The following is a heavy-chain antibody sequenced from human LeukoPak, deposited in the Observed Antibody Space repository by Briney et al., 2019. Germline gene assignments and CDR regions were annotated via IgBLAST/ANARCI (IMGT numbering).Heavy chain of an antibody. Sequence: GGSLRLSCAGSGFSFSSYWMHWVRQAPGKGLVWVSGMKSEGGATYYAESVKGRFTSPRQNAKSTVYLQMSSLRAEETAVYYCTGVRDYWGQRTLLTLPS. D-gene: IGHD2-8*01. V-gene: IGHV3-74*01. CDR3: TGVRDY. J-gene: IGHJ4*02. CDR1: GFSFSSYW. CDR2: MKSEGGAT.